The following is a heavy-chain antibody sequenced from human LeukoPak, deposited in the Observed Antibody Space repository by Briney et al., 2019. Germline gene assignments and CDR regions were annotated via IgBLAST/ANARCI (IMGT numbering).Heavy chain of an antibody. CDR3: ARGFYSPHY. Sequence: SETQSLTCTVSGGSISSDYWSWIRQPPGKGLEWIGYIYYRGRTYYNPSLKSRITISVDTSKNQFSLKLSSVTAADTAVYYCARGFYSPHYWGQGTLVSVSS. V-gene: IGHV4-59*01. D-gene: IGHD4-11*01. J-gene: IGHJ4*02. CDR1: GGSISSDY. CDR2: IYYRGRT.